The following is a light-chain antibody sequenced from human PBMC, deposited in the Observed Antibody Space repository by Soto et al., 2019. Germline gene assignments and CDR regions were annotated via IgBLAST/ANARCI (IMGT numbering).Light chain of an antibody. CDR2: GAS. V-gene: IGKV1-39*01. CDR3: QQSYSTPPWT. Sequence: DIQMTQSPSSLSASVGDRVTITCRASQGISTYLNWYQQKPGKAPKLLIYGASSLQSGVPSRFSGSGSGTDFTLTISSLQPEDFATYYCQQSYSTPPWTYSQGTKV. CDR1: QGISTY. J-gene: IGKJ1*01.